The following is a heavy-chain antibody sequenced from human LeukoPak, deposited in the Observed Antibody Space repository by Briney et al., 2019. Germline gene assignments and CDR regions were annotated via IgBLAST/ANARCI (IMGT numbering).Heavy chain of an antibody. CDR2: IKEDGSER. CDR3: AKYAPPTTALTRFFDD. V-gene: IGHV3-7*01. J-gene: IGHJ4*02. D-gene: IGHD4-17*01. CDR1: AFIFSGHW. Sequence: GGSLRLSCEGSAFIFSGHWMNWVRQTPGKGLEWVASIKEDGSERQYVDSVKGRFSISRDNTKGSLFLQLNSLRVEDTAVYYCAKYAPPTTALTRFFDDWGQGTLVTVSS.